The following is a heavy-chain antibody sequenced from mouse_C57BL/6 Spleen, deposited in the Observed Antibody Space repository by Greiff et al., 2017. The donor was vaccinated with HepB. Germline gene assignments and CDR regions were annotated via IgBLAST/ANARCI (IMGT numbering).Heavy chain of an antibody. J-gene: IGHJ2*01. CDR2: INPYNGGT. CDR1: GYTFTDYY. D-gene: IGHD1-1*01. V-gene: IGHV1-19*01. Sequence: VQLQQSGPVLVKPGASVKMSCKASGYTFTDYYMNWVKQSHGKSLEWIGVINPYNGGTSYNQKFKGKATLTVDKSSSTAYMELNSLTSEDSAVYYCASLSYYGSFFDYWGQGTTLTVSS. CDR3: ASLSYYGSFFDY.